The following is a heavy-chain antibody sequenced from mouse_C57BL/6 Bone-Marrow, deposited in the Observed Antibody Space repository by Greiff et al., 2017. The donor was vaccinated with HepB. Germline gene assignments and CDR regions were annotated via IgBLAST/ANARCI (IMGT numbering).Heavy chain of an antibody. V-gene: IGHV5-9*01. J-gene: IGHJ2*01. D-gene: IGHD1-1*01. CDR3: ARHENYGSPFDY. CDR2: ISGGGGNT. CDR1: GFTFSSYT. Sequence: EVHLVESGGGLVKPGGSLKLSCAASGFTFSSYTMSWVRQTPEKRLEWVATISGGGGNTYYPDSVKGRFTISRDNAKNTLYLQMSSLRSEDTALYYCARHENYGSPFDYWGQGTTLTVSS.